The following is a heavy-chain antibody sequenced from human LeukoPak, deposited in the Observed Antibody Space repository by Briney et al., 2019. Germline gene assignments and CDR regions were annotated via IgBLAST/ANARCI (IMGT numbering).Heavy chain of an antibody. CDR1: GGSFSGYY. V-gene: IGHV4-34*01. Sequence: SETLSLTCAVYGGSFSGYYWSWTRQPPGKGLEWIGEINHSGSTNYNPSLKSRVTISVDTSKNQFSLKLSSVTAADTAVYYCARGGLWFGDPGYFDYWGQGTLVTVSS. J-gene: IGHJ4*02. D-gene: IGHD3-10*01. CDR2: INHSGST. CDR3: ARGGLWFGDPGYFDY.